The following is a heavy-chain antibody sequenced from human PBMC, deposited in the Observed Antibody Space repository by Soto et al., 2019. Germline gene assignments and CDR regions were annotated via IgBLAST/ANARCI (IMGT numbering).Heavy chain of an antibody. CDR2: ISYDGSNK. Sequence: GGSLRLSCSASGFPFSSYGMHWVRQAPGKGLEWVTVISYDGSNKYYADSVKGRFTISRDNSKNTLYLQMNSLRAEDTAVYYCAKAEQITYYYDSSGPFDYWGQGTLVTVSS. V-gene: IGHV3-30*18. J-gene: IGHJ4*02. CDR3: AKAEQITYYYDSSGPFDY. CDR1: GFPFSSYG. D-gene: IGHD3-22*01.